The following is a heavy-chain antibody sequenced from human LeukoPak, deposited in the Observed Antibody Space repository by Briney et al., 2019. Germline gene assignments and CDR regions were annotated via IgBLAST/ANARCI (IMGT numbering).Heavy chain of an antibody. J-gene: IGHJ4*02. V-gene: IGHV1-18*04. CDR1: GYTFTSYG. Sequence: ASVKVSCKASGYTFTSYGISWMRQAPGQGLEWMGWISAYNGNTNYAQKLQGRVTMTTDTSTSTAYMELRSLRSDDTAVYYCARAFSSGWYPYSIGGLWFDYWGQGTLVTVSS. CDR3: ARAFSSGWYPYSIGGLWFDY. CDR2: ISAYNGNT. D-gene: IGHD6-19*01.